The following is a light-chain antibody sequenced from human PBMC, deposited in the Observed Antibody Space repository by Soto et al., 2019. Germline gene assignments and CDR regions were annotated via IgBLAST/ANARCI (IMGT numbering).Light chain of an antibody. CDR2: EVS. J-gene: IGLJ1*01. CDR1: SSDVGSYNR. Sequence: QSVLTQPPSVSGSPGQSVTISCTGTSSDVGSYNRVSRYQQPPGTAPKLMIYEVSNRPSGVPDRFSGSKSGNTASLTISGLQAEDEADYYCSSYTSSSTSVFGTGTKLTVL. CDR3: SSYTSSSTSV. V-gene: IGLV2-18*02.